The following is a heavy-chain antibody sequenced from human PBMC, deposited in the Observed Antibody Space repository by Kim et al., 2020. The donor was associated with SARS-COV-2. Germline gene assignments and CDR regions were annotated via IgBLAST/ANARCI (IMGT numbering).Heavy chain of an antibody. D-gene: IGHD3-22*01. CDR3: TRDQITYYYDSSLDAFDI. Sequence: GGSLRLSCTASGFTFGDYAMSWFRQAPGKGLEWVGFIRSKAYGGTTEYAASVKGRFTISRDDSKSIAYLQMNSLKTEDTAVYYCTRDQITYYYDSSLDAFDIWGQGTMVTVSS. J-gene: IGHJ3*02. CDR1: GFTFGDYA. V-gene: IGHV3-49*03. CDR2: IRSKAYGGTT.